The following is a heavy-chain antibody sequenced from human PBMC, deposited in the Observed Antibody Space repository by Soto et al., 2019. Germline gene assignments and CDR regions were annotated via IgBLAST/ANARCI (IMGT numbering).Heavy chain of an antibody. CDR3: ARGRYATTVTTYFYN. Sequence: TSETLSLTCTVSGGSISSYYWSWIRQPPGKGLEWIGYIYYSGSTNYNPSLKSRVTISVDTSKNQFSLKLSSVTAADPAVYYCARGRYATTVTTYFYNWGQGTLVTLS. D-gene: IGHD4-17*01. CDR1: GGSISSYY. J-gene: IGHJ4*02. CDR2: IYYSGST. V-gene: IGHV4-59*01.